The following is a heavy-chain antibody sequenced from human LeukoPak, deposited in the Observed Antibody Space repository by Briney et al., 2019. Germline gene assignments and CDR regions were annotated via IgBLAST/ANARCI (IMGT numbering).Heavy chain of an antibody. J-gene: IGHJ4*02. CDR2: ISAYNGNT. CDR1: GYTFTSYG. V-gene: IGHV1-18*01. Sequence: ASVKVSCEASGYTFTSYGISWVRQAPGQGLEWMGWISAYNGNTNYAQKLQGRVTMTTDTSTSTAYMELRSLRSDDTAVYYCARGDEWEPLGSFDYWGQGTLVTVSS. D-gene: IGHD1-26*01. CDR3: ARGDEWEPLGSFDY.